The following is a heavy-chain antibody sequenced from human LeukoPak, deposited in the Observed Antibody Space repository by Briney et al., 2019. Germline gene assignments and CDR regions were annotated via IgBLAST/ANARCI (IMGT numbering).Heavy chain of an antibody. D-gene: IGHD6-6*01. J-gene: IGHJ5*02. CDR3: ARRPHIAARYNWFDP. V-gene: IGHV4-39*07. CDR1: GGSISGSSYY. CDR2: IYYSGST. Sequence: PSETLSLTCTVSGGSISGSSYYWGWIRQPPGKGLDWIGSIYYSGSTYYNPSLKSRVTISVDTSKNQFSLKLSSVTAADTAVYYCARRPHIAARYNWFDPWGQGTLVTVSS.